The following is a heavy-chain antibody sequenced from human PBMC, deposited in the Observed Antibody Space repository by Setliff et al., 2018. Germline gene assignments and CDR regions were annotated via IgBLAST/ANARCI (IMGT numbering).Heavy chain of an antibody. Sequence: GGSLRLSCAASGFTFSSYGMHWVRQAPGKGLEWVAFIRNDGKNKFYADSVKGRFTISRDTSQNTLSLQMNSLRPEDTAVYYCAKAGYCSGTSCPDYYYMDVWGKGTTVTVSS. CDR3: AKAGYCSGTSCPDYYYMDV. CDR1: GFTFSSYG. J-gene: IGHJ6*03. CDR2: IRNDGKNK. D-gene: IGHD2-2*01. V-gene: IGHV3-30*02.